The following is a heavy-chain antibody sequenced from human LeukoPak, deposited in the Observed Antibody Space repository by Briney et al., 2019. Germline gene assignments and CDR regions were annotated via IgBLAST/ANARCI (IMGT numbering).Heavy chain of an antibody. J-gene: IGHJ3*02. V-gene: IGHV5-51*01. D-gene: IGHD2-21*01. CDR2: IYPGDSDT. CDR1: GYSFSSYW. CDR3: ARHLVPAYCGGDCYSKEAFDI. Sequence: GESLKISCEGSGYSFSSYWIGWVRQMPGKGLEWMGIIYPGDSDTRYSPSFQGQVTISADKSISTAYLQWSSLKASDTAMYYCARHLVPAYCGGDCYSKEAFDIWGQGTMVTVSS.